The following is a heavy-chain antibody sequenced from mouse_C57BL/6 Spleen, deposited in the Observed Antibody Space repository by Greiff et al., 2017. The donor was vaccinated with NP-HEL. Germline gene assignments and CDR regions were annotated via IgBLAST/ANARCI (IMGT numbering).Heavy chain of an antibody. J-gene: IGHJ3*01. V-gene: IGHV1-15*01. Sequence: QVQLQQSGAELVRPGASVTLSCKASGYTFTDYEMHWVKQTPVHGLEWIGAIDPETGGTAYNQKFKGKAILTADKSSSTAYMELRSLTSEDSAVYYCTHDGYPTWFADWGQGTLVTVSA. CDR2: IDPETGGT. CDR1: GYTFTDYE. CDR3: THDGYPTWFAD. D-gene: IGHD2-3*01.